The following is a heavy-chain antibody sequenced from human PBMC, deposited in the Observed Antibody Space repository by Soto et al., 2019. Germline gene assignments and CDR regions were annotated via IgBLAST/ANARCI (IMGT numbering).Heavy chain of an antibody. CDR2: TYSTSKWYH. CDR3: ARTSPSFFGVVIGIFDC. CDR1: GDSVSSNSAA. V-gene: IGHV6-1*01. D-gene: IGHD3-3*01. Sequence: SQTHSLTCAISGDSVSSNSAAWNCSGQSPSRDLEWQGRTYSTSKWYHDYAVSVKRRITMNPDTSKNLFSLQLNSVTPQDTAVYFCARTSPSFFGVVIGIFDCWGQGTLVAVYS. J-gene: IGHJ5*01.